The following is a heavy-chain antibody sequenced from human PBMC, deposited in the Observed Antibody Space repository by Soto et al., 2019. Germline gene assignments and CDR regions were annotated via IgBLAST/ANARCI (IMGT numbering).Heavy chain of an antibody. J-gene: IGHJ5*02. Sequence: SVKVSCKASGGTFSSYAISWVRQAPGQGLEWMGGIIPIFGTANYAQKFQGRVTITADESTSTAYMELSSLRSEDTAVYYCERGPYGDYVANWFDPWGQGTLVTVSS. CDR3: ERGPYGDYVANWFDP. CDR1: GGTFSSYA. CDR2: IIPIFGTA. D-gene: IGHD4-17*01. V-gene: IGHV1-69*13.